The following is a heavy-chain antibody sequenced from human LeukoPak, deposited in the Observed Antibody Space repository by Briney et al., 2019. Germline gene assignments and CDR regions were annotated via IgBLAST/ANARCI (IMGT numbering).Heavy chain of an antibody. J-gene: IGHJ4*02. CDR2: ISSSSSYI. CDR1: GFTFSSYS. V-gene: IGHV3-21*01. D-gene: IGHD3-10*01. Sequence: GGSLRLSCAASGFTFSSYSMNWVRQAPGKGLEWVSSISSSSSYIYYADSVKGRFTISRDNAKNSLYLQMNSLRAVDTAVYYCASVPYYYGSGSYYFEGWGQGTLVTVSS. CDR3: ASVPYYYGSGSYYFEG.